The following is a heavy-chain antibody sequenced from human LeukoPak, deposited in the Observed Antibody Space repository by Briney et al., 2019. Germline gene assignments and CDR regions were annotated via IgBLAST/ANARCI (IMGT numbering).Heavy chain of an antibody. D-gene: IGHD2-15*01. V-gene: IGHV3-74*01. CDR3: ARSLVVVAATLPPDV. Sequence: GGSLRLSCAASGFTFNNYWMQWVRQAPGKGLVWVSIINGDGSATNYADSVKGRFTISRDNAKNTLYLQMNSLRAEDTAVYYCARSLVVVAATLPPDVWGQGTTVTVSS. CDR1: GFTFNNYW. CDR2: INGDGSAT. J-gene: IGHJ6*02.